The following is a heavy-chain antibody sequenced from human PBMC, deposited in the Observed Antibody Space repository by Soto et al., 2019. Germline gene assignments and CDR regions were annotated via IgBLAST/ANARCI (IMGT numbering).Heavy chain of an antibody. CDR3: ARVSDSSGYLDIEYFQH. V-gene: IGHV4-31*03. CDR2: IYYSGST. Sequence: SETPSLTCTVSGGSISSGGYYWSWIRQHPGKGLEWIGYIYYSGSTYYNPSLKSRVTISVDTSKNQFSLKLSSVTAADTAVYYCARVSDSSGYLDIEYFQHWGQGTLVTVSS. D-gene: IGHD3-22*01. J-gene: IGHJ1*01. CDR1: GGSISSGGYY.